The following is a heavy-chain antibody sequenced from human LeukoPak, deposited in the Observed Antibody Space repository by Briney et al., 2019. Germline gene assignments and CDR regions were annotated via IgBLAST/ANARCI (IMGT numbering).Heavy chain of an antibody. Sequence: PLETLSLTCAVYGGSFSGYYWSWIRQPPGKGLEWIGEINHSGSTNYNPSLKSRVTISVDTSKNQFSLKLSSVTAADTAVYYCAGTFGEFRLWGQGTLVTVSS. CDR2: INHSGST. D-gene: IGHD3-10*01. CDR3: AGTFGEFRL. J-gene: IGHJ4*02. V-gene: IGHV4-34*01. CDR1: GGSFSGYY.